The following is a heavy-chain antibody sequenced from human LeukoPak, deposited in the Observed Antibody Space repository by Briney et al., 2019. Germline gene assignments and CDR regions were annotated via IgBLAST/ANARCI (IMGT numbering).Heavy chain of an antibody. Sequence: SETLSLTCAVYGGSFSGYYCSWIRQPPGKGLEWIGEINHSGSTNYNPSLKSRVTISVDTSKNQFSLKLSSVTAADTAVYYCARGRKSGYWNYSDYWGQGTLVTVSS. CDR3: ARGRKSGYWNYSDY. D-gene: IGHD3-3*01. CDR1: GGSFSGYY. J-gene: IGHJ4*02. V-gene: IGHV4-34*01. CDR2: INHSGST.